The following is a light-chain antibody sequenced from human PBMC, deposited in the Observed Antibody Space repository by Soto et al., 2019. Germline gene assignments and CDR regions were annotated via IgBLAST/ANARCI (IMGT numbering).Light chain of an antibody. Sequence: ERAMTQSPATLSRSPGERATLSCSASQSVSSKLGWYQQQPGQAPRLLIYDASTRATGIPARFSGSAFGTEFTLTISSLQSEDFAVYYCQQFNNWPRTFGQGTKV. CDR2: DAS. V-gene: IGKV3-15*01. CDR3: QQFNNWPRT. J-gene: IGKJ1*01. CDR1: QSVSSK.